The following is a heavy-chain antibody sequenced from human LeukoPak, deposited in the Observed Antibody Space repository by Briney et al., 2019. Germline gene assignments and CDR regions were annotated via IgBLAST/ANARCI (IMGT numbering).Heavy chain of an antibody. Sequence: PGGSLRLSCVASGFTFDDYTMHWVRQAPGKGLEWVSLISWDGGSAYYADSVRGRFTISRDNSKNSLYMQMNSLRAEDTALYYCAKDGRYCSSTSCYKPGYMDVWGKGTTVTVSS. V-gene: IGHV3-43*01. CDR3: AKDGRYCSSTSCYKPGYMDV. J-gene: IGHJ6*03. CDR2: ISWDGGSA. CDR1: GFTFDDYT. D-gene: IGHD2-2*02.